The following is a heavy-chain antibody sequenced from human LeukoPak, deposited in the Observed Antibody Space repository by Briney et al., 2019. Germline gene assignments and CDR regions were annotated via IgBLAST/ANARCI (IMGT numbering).Heavy chain of an antibody. CDR1: GYTFTSYA. CDR3: ARSFRPLSEWLYWFDP. CDR2: INAGNGNT. V-gene: IGHV1-3*01. D-gene: IGHD3-3*01. Sequence: ASVKVSCKASGYTFTSYAMHWVRQAPGQRLEWMGWINAGNGNTKYSQKFQGRVTITRDTSASTAYMELSSLRSEDTAVYYCARSFRPLSEWLYWFDPWGQGTLVTVPS. J-gene: IGHJ5*02.